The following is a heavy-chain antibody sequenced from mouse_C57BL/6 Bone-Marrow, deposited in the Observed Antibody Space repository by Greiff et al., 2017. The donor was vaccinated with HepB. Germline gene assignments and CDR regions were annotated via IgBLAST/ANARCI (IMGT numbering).Heavy chain of an antibody. J-gene: IGHJ1*03. Sequence: ESGPGLVKPSQSLSLTCSVTGYSITSGYYWNWIRQFPGNKLEWMGYISYDGSNNYNPSLKNRISITRDTSKNQFFLKLNSVTTEDTATYYCARGRPYDYWYFDVWGTGTTVTVSS. V-gene: IGHV3-6*01. CDR1: GYSITSGYY. CDR3: ARGRPYDYWYFDV. CDR2: ISYDGSN. D-gene: IGHD2-3*01.